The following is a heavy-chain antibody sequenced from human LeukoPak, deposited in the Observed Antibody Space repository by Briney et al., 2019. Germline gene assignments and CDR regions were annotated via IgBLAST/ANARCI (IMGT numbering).Heavy chain of an antibody. CDR3: ARGDRAFDI. J-gene: IGHJ3*02. Sequence: GVSLRLSCAASGFTFSSYAMHWVRRAPGKGLEWVAVISYDGSNKYYADSVKGRFTISRDNSKNTLYLQMNSLRAEDTAVYYCARGDRAFDIWGQGTMVTVSS. CDR1: GFTFSSYA. D-gene: IGHD1-14*01. V-gene: IGHV3-30*04. CDR2: ISYDGSNK.